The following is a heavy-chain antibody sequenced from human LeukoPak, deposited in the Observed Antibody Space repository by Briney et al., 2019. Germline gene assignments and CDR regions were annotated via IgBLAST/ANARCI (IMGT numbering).Heavy chain of an antibody. CDR3: AQGAYLGY. D-gene: IGHD4/OR15-4a*01. CDR1: GFTFSSYA. CDR2: INLSGST. J-gene: IGHJ4*02. Sequence: KTGGSLRLSCAASGFTFSSYAMSWVRQAPGKGLEWIGEINLSGSTNYNPSLKSRVTISVDTSKNQFSLKLSSVTAADTAVYYCAQGAYLGYWGQGTLVTVSS. V-gene: IGHV4-34*08.